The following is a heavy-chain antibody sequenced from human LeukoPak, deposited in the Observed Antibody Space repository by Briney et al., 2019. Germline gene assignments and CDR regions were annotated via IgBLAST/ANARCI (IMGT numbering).Heavy chain of an antibody. Sequence: GGSLRLSWAASGFTFSSYAMSSVRQAPGKGLEWVSTISGSGGSTYSADSVKGRFTISRDNSKTTLYLQMTSLRAEDTALYFCAKDDQVVGATSFDYWGQGTLVTVSS. D-gene: IGHD1-26*01. CDR2: ISGSGGST. CDR1: GFTFSSYA. V-gene: IGHV3-23*01. CDR3: AKDDQVVGATSFDY. J-gene: IGHJ4*02.